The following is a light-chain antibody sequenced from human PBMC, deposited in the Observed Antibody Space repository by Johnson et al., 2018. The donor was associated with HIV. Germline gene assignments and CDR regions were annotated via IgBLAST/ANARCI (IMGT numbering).Light chain of an antibody. CDR1: SSNIGNHY. CDR3: GTWDSSLSAYV. V-gene: IGLV1-51*01. Sequence: QSVLTQPPSVYAAPGQKVTISCSGTSSNIGNHYVSCHQLLPGTAPKLLIYDNTKRPSGIPDRFSGSKSGTSATLGITGLQTGDEADYYCGTWDSSLSAYVFGTGTKVTVL. CDR2: DNT. J-gene: IGLJ1*01.